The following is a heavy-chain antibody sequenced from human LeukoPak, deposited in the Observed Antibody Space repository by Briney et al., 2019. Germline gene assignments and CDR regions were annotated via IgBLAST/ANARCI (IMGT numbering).Heavy chain of an antibody. CDR1: GGSISSSSYY. J-gene: IGHJ4*02. Sequence: SETLSLTCTVSGGSISSSSYYWGWIRQPPGKGLEWIGSIYYSGSTYYNPSLKSRVTISVDTSKNQFSLKLSSVTAADTAVYYCARGDLWFGETISLSLYWGQGTLVTVSS. CDR2: IYYSGST. V-gene: IGHV4-39*07. CDR3: ARGDLWFGETISLSLY. D-gene: IGHD3-10*01.